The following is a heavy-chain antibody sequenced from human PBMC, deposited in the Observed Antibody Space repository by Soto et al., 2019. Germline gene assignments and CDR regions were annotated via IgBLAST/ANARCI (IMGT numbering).Heavy chain of an antibody. CDR2: ISGSGAST. D-gene: IGHD6-19*01. CDR1: GFTFSRYI. J-gene: IGHJ4*02. V-gene: IGHV3-23*01. CDR3: AKERAVPSTIDY. Sequence: GGSLRLSCAASGFTFSRYIMSWVRQAPGKGLEWVSGISGSGASTYYADSVKGRFTISRDNSKNTLFLQMNSLRAEDTAIYFCAKERAVPSTIDYWGQGTLVTVSS.